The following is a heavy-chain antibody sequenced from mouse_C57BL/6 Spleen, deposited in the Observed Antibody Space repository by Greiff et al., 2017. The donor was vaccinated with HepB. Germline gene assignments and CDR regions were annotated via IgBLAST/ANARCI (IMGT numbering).Heavy chain of an antibody. V-gene: IGHV6-3*01. D-gene: IGHD1-1*01. Sequence: EVQLQESGGGLVQPGGSMKLSCVASGFTFSNYWMNWVRQSPEKGLEWVAQIRLKSDNYATHYAESVKGRFTISRDDSKSSVYLQMNNLRAEDTGIYYCTGTTVPYYFDYWGQGTTLTVSS. CDR2: IRLKSDNYAT. CDR1: GFTFSNYW. J-gene: IGHJ2*01. CDR3: TGTTVPYYFDY.